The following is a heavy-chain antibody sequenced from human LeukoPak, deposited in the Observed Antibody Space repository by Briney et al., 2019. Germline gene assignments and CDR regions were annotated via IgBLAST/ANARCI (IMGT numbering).Heavy chain of an antibody. V-gene: IGHV1-8*03. J-gene: IGHJ5*02. CDR2: MNPNSGNT. CDR1: GYTFTSYD. CDR3: AGLAYCSSTSCYGFDP. D-gene: IGHD2-2*01. Sequence: ASVKVSCKASGYTFTSYDINWVRQATGQGLEWMGWMNPNSGNTGYAQKFHGRVTITRNTSISTAYMELSSLRSEDTAVYYCAGLAYCSSTSCYGFDPWGQGTLVTVSS.